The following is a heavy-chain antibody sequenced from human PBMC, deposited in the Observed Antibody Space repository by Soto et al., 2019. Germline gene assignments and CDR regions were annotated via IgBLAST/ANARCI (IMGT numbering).Heavy chain of an antibody. D-gene: IGHD3-22*01. CDR2: INPSGGHT. J-gene: IGHJ4*02. CDR3: ARPQNYYDSSGYDY. CDR1: GNTFSNYY. Sequence: ASVKVSCKASGNTFSNYYIHWVRQAPGQGLEWMGTINPSGGHTTYAQKFLGRVTMTRDSSTSTLYMELTSLRSEDTAVYYCARPQNYYDSSGYDYWGQGTLVTVSS. V-gene: IGHV1-46*01.